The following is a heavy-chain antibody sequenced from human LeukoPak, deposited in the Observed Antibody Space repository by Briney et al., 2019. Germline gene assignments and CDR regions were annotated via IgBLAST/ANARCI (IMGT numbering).Heavy chain of an antibody. CDR2: IYYSGTT. V-gene: IGHV4-39*01. Sequence: YPSETLSLTCTASGGSISSSSYYWGWIRQPPGKGLEWIGSIYYSGTTYYNPSLKSRVTISVDTSKNQFSLKLSSVTAADTAVYYCARLGLGSSRDYWGQGTLVTVSS. D-gene: IGHD6-6*01. J-gene: IGHJ4*02. CDR3: ARLGLGSSRDY. CDR1: GGSISSSSYY.